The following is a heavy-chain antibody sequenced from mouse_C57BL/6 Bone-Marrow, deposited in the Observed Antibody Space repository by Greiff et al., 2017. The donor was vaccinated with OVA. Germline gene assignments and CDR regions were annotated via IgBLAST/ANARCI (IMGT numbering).Heavy chain of an antibody. D-gene: IGHD1-1*01. CDR1: GFTFSDYG. Sequence: EVQLMESGGGLVKPGGSLKLSCAASGFTFSDYGMHWVRQAPEKGLEWVAYISRGSSTIYYADTVKGRFTISRDNAKNTLFLQMTSLRSEDPAMYYCARKNLITTGVADFDYWGQGTTLTVSS. CDR3: ARKNLITTGVADFDY. CDR2: ISRGSSTI. V-gene: IGHV5-17*01. J-gene: IGHJ2*01.